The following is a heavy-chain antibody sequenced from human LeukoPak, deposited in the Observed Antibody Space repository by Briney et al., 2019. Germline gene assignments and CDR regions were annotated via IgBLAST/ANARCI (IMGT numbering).Heavy chain of an antibody. D-gene: IGHD3-10*01. CDR2: IRYEGSEK. V-gene: IGHV3-30*02. CDR1: GFTSSSYG. J-gene: IGHJ5*02. Sequence: GGSLRLSCAASGFTSSSYGMHWVRQAPGKGLEWVAFIRYEGSEKYYADSVKGRFIISRDNSKNTLYLEMNILRTEDTAVYHCAKDLMRDRWFGESWGQGTLVTVSS. CDR3: AKDLMRDRWFGES.